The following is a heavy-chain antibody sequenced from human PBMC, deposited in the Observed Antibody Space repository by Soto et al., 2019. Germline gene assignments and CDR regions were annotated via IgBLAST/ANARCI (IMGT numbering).Heavy chain of an antibody. Sequence: QVQLQESGPGLVKPSQTLSLTCTVSDDSLTTNKYAWTWIRQNPEKGLEWIGYVYSNGNTRSSPSLRSRVSMSVDTSKSHFSLRLSSVTAADTAVYFCARASYFRPSGSYYFVSWGQETLVTVSS. J-gene: IGHJ4*02. V-gene: IGHV4-31*03. D-gene: IGHD3-10*01. CDR2: VYSNGNT. CDR3: ARASYFRPSGSYYFVS. CDR1: DDSLTTNKYA.